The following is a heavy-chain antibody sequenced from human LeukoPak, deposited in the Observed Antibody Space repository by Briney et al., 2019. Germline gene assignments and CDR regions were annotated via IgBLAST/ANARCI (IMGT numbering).Heavy chain of an antibody. CDR3: ARSRITMIQGSPHARPFDI. Sequence: GGSLRLSCAASGFTFSTYSMNWVRQAPGKGLEWVSSIISSGSYIYYTDSVKGRFTVSRDNANNLLHLQLNSLRAEDTALYYCARSRITMIQGSPHARPFDIWGQGTMVTVSS. CDR2: IISSGSYI. J-gene: IGHJ3*02. V-gene: IGHV3-21*01. CDR1: GFTFSTYS. D-gene: IGHD3-10*01.